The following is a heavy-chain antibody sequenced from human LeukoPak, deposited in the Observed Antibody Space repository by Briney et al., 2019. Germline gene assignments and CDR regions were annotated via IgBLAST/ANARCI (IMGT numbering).Heavy chain of an antibody. V-gene: IGHV1-69*13. CDR3: AGSVGLRPNPGRFDP. J-gene: IGHJ5*02. CDR1: GYTFTSYG. CDR2: IIPIFGTA. Sequence: GASVKVSCKASGYTFTSYGISWVRQAPGQGLEWMGGIIPIFGTANYAQKFQGRVTITADESTSTAYMELSSLRSEDTAVYYCAGSVGLRPNPGRFDPWGQGTLVTVSS. D-gene: IGHD3-10*01.